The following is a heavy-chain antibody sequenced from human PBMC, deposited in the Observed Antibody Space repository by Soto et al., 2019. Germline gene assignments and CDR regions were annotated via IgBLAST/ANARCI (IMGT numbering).Heavy chain of an antibody. CDR3: ARDIWWEPGVDAFHI. J-gene: IGHJ3*02. Sequence: QVQLVESGGGVVQPGRSLRLSCAASGFTFNFFAMHWVRQAPGKGLEWVAAVSKDGSNTYYADSVKGRFTISRDNPKNTLYLQMNNLRLEDTAVYYCARDIWWEPGVDAFHIWGQGTMVTVSP. D-gene: IGHD1-26*01. V-gene: IGHV3-30-3*01. CDR1: GFTFNFFA. CDR2: VSKDGSNT.